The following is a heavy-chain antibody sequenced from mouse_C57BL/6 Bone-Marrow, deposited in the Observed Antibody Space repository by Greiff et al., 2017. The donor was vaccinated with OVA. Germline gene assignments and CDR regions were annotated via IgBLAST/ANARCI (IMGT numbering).Heavy chain of an antibody. CDR1: GYTFTSYW. J-gene: IGHJ1*03. V-gene: IGHV1-64*01. CDR3: ARKDWGWYFDV. D-gene: IGHD4-1*01. CDR2: IHPSSGST. Sequence: QVQLQQPGAELVKPGASVKLSCKASGYTFTSYWMNWVKQRPGQGLEWLGMIHPSSGSTNYNEKFKSKATLTVYKSSSTAYKQLSSLTSEDSAVYYCARKDWGWYFDVWGTGTTVTVSS.